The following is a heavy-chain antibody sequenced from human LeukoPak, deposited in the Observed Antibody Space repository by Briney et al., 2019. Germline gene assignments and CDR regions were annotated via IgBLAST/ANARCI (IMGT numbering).Heavy chain of an antibody. Sequence: SVKVSCKASRGTFSSYAISWVRQAPGQGLEWMGGIIPIFGTANYAQKFQGRVTITADESTSTAYMELSSLRSEDTAVYYCASGTYYYGSVGAFDPWGQGTLVTVSS. D-gene: IGHD3-10*01. CDR1: RGTFSSYA. CDR2: IIPIFGTA. CDR3: ASGTYYYGSVGAFDP. V-gene: IGHV1-69*13. J-gene: IGHJ5*02.